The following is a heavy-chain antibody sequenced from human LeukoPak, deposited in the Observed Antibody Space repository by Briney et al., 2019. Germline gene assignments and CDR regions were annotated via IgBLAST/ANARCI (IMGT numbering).Heavy chain of an antibody. CDR2: IYSSGFT. Sequence: SETLSLTCTVSGVSISSTSYYWGWIRQPPGMGLEWIGDIYSSGFTLYNPSLESRVTISVDTSKNQFSLKLRSVTAADTAMYYCARRVNDILTGGTFDYWGQGTLVPVSS. V-gene: IGHV4-39*01. CDR3: ARRVNDILTGGTFDY. J-gene: IGHJ4*02. CDR1: GVSISSTSYY. D-gene: IGHD3-9*01.